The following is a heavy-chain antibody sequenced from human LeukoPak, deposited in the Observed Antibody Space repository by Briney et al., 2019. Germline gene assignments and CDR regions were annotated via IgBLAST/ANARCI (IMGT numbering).Heavy chain of an antibody. J-gene: IGHJ2*01. CDR2: ISYSGST. V-gene: IGHV4-59*04. D-gene: IGHD6-13*01. CDR3: ARRRSRWYFDL. Sequence: SETLSLTCTVSGGSISSYYWNWIRQPPGKGLEWVGYISYSGSTYYNPSLKSRVTISVDTSKNQFSLKLYSVTAADTAVYYCARRRSRWYFDLWGRGTLVTVSS. CDR1: GGSISSYY.